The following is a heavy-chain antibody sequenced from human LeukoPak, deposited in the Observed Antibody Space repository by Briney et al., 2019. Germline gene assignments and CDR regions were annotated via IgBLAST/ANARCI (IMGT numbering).Heavy chain of an antibody. Sequence: GGSLRLSCAASGFTFTSYGISWVRQAPGQGLEWMGWISGYNGNTNYAQNLQGRVTMTTDTSTSTVYMELRSLRSDDTAVYYCAFSSYYLQGNYYHMDVWGKGTTVTVSS. CDR1: GFTFTSYG. V-gene: IGHV1-18*01. J-gene: IGHJ6*03. D-gene: IGHD1-26*01. CDR3: AFSSYYLQGNYYHMDV. CDR2: ISGYNGNT.